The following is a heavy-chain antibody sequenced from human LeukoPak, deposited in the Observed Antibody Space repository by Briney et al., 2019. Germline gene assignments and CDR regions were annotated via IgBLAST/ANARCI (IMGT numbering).Heavy chain of an antibody. D-gene: IGHD3-22*01. CDR3: ATDFYDTT. J-gene: IGHJ5*02. CDR2: IRRNSDGGTI. V-gene: IGHV3-15*07. CDR1: GFSFSDAW. Sequence: GGSLRLTCATSGFSFSDAWMNWVRQAPGKGLEWVGRIRRNSDGGTIDYAAPVKGRFALSRDDSKNTLYLHMSSLQTEDTAVYYCATDFYDTTWGQGTLVTVSS.